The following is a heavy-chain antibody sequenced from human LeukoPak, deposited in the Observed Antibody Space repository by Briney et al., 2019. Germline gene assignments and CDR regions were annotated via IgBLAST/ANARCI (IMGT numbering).Heavy chain of an antibody. J-gene: IGHJ4*02. CDR1: GFTVSSNY. V-gene: IGHV3-53*01. CDR3: ARGGDSSGYTAPFFDY. CDR2: IYSGGST. D-gene: IGHD3-22*01. Sequence: GGSLRLSCAASGFTVSSNYMSWVHQAPGKGLEWVSVIYSGGSTYYADSVKGRFTISRDNSKNTLYLQMNSLRAEDTAVYYCARGGDSSGYTAPFFDYWGQGTLVTVSS.